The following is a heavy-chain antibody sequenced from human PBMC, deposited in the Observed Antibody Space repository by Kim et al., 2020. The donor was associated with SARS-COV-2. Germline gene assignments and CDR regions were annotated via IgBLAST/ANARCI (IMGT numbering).Heavy chain of an antibody. J-gene: IGHJ4*02. Sequence: NPSLRGRITISLDTSKNQFSLKLSSVTAADTAVYYCARGDTYYGSGTYAYWGQGTLVTVSS. V-gene: IGHV4-39*07. D-gene: IGHD3-10*01. CDR3: ARGDTYYGSGTYAY.